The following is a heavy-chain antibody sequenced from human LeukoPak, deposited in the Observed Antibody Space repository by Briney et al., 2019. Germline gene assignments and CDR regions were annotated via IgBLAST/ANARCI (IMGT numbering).Heavy chain of an antibody. CDR3: ARDRSVRYFDL. D-gene: IGHD3-3*01. V-gene: IGHV3-30*03. Sequence: GRSLRLSCAASGFTFSSYGMHWVRQAPGKGLEWVSVISYDGSNKYYADSVKGRFTMSRDNSKNTLFLQMNSLRVDDTAVYYCARDRSVRYFDLWGRGTLVTVSS. CDR1: GFTFSSYG. J-gene: IGHJ2*01. CDR2: ISYDGSNK.